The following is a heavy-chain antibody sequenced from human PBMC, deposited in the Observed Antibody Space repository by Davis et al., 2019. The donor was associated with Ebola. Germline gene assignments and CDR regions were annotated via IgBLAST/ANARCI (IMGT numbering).Heavy chain of an antibody. CDR2: IISDGTIT. V-gene: IGHV3-74*01. CDR3: ASISGMDV. Sequence: GESLKISCAASGFTFSSFWMHWVRQAPGKGPEWVSRIISDGTITTCSDSVKGRFNISRDNAMDILYLEMNSLRADDTAVYYCASISGMDVWGQGTTVIVSS. CDR1: GFTFSSFW. J-gene: IGHJ6*02. D-gene: IGHD3-3*02.